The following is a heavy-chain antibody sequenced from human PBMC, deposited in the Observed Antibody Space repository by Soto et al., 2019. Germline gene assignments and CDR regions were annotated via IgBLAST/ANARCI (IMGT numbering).Heavy chain of an antibody. Sequence: GGSLRLSCAASGFTFSSYAMHWVRQAPGKGLEYVSAISSNGGSTYYANSVKGRFTISRDNSKNTLYLQMGSLRAEDMAVYYCARTEKWTAKLTGYFDYWGQGTLVTVSS. V-gene: IGHV3-64*01. J-gene: IGHJ4*02. CDR2: ISSNGGST. D-gene: IGHD5-18*01. CDR3: ARTEKWTAKLTGYFDY. CDR1: GFTFSSYA.